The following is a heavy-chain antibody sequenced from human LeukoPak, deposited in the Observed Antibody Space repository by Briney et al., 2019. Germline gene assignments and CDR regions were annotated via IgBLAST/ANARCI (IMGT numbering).Heavy chain of an antibody. CDR2: ISGSGGST. J-gene: IGHJ6*02. CDR1: GFTFSSYA. Sequence: GGSLRLSCAASGFTFSSYAMSWVRQAPGKGLEWVSAISGSGGSTYYADSVKGRFTISRDNSKNTLYLQMNSLRAEDKAVYYCASGRRGYGDPPFYYYFGMDVWGQETTVTVFS. V-gene: IGHV3-23*01. D-gene: IGHD4-17*01. CDR3: ASGRRGYGDPPFYYYFGMDV.